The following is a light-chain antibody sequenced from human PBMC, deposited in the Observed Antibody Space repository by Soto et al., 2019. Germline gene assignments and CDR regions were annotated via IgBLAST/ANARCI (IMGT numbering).Light chain of an antibody. J-gene: IGKJ1*01. CDR1: QSISTY. V-gene: IGKV3-11*01. CDR2: DAV. CDR3: QQYKNWPRT. Sequence: EIGMTQSPAPLSVSPGEGSTLSCRASQSISTYLAWYQQKPGQAPRLLIYDAVNRATGIPARFSGSGSGTDFTLIIDSLEPEDFAVYYCQQYKNWPRTFGQGTKVDI.